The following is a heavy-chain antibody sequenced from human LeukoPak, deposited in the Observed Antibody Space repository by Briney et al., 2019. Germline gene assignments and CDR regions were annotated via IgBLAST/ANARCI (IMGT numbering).Heavy chain of an antibody. V-gene: IGHV3-33*08. D-gene: IGHD3-16*01. CDR1: GFTFSSYG. CDR3: ARDLGDIYYFDY. CDR2: IWYGGSNK. J-gene: IGHJ4*02. Sequence: GGSLRLSCAASGFTFSSYGMHWVRQAPGKGLEWVAVIWYGGSNKYYADSVKGRFTISRDNSKNTLYLQMNSLRAEDTAVYYCARDLGDIYYFDYWGQGTLVTVSS.